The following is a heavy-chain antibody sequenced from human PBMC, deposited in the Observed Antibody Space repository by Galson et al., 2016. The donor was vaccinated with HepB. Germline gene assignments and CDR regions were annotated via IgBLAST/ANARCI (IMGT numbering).Heavy chain of an antibody. CDR2: IIPIFGTT. V-gene: IGHV1-69*13. Sequence: SVKVSCKASGGTFSSYAISWVRQAPGQGLEWMGGIIPIFGTTNYAQKFQGRVTITADESTSTAYMELSSLRSEDTAVDYCARGSFFVARHYGMDVWGQGTTVSVSS. J-gene: IGHJ6*02. CDR3: ARGSFFVARHYGMDV. D-gene: IGHD2-15*01. CDR1: GGTFSSYA.